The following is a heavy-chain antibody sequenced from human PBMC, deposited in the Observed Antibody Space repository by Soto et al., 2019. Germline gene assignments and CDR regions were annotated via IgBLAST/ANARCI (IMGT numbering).Heavy chain of an antibody. CDR3: AREKEHQSLGGRFCMDI. Sequence: PGGSLRLSCAVSGFIFSDFSMNWVRQAPGKGLEWVASIGSSGGYIFYADSVKGRFTISRDNAKKSLDLRINSVRAEDTAVYHCAREKEHQSLGGRFCMDIWDQETTFT. V-gene: IGHV3-21*01. CDR1: GFIFSDFS. J-gene: IGHJ6*02. CDR2: IGSSGGYI. D-gene: IGHD1-26*01.